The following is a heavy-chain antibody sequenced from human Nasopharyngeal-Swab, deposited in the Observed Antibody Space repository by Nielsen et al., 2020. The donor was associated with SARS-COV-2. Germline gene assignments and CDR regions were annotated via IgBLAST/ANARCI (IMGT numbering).Heavy chain of an antibody. CDR2: ISGSGGST. D-gene: IGHD3-22*01. CDR1: GFTFSSYA. J-gene: IGHJ3*02. Sequence: GASLKISCAASGFTFSSYAVHWVRQAPGKGLEWVSAISGSGGSTYYADSVKGRFTISRDNSKNTLYLQMNSLRAEDTAVYYCAKDILPGRYDRTYDAFDIWGQGTMVTVSS. V-gene: IGHV3-23*01. CDR3: AKDILPGRYDRTYDAFDI.